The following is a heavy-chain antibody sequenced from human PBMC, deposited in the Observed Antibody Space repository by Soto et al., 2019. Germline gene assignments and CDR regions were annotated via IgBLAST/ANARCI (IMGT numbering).Heavy chain of an antibody. D-gene: IGHD3-3*01. J-gene: IGHJ4*02. V-gene: IGHV4-31*03. CDR3: ARDHSVDFWH. CDR2: IYYSGST. CDR1: GGSISSGGYY. Sequence: SETLSLTCTVSGGSISSGGYYWSWIRQHPGKGLEWIGYIYYSGSTYYNPSLKSRVTISVDTSKNQFSLKLSSVTAADTAVYYCARDHSVDFWHWGQGTLVTVSS.